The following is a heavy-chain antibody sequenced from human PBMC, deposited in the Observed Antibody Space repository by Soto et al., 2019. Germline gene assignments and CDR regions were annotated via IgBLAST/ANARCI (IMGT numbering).Heavy chain of an antibody. Sequence: RLSCAASGFTFSSYAMHWVRQAPGKGLEWVAVISYDGSNKYYADSVKGRFTISRDNSKNTLYLQMNSLRAEDTAVYYCARASGAARLPRGMDVWGQGTTVTVSS. CDR1: GFTFSSYA. CDR3: ARASGAARLPRGMDV. V-gene: IGHV3-30-3*01. J-gene: IGHJ6*02. D-gene: IGHD6-6*01. CDR2: ISYDGSNK.